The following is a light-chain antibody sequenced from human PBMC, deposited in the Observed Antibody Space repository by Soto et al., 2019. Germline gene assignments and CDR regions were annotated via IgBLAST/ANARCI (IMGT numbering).Light chain of an antibody. CDR2: EGS. Sequence: QSALTQPASVSGSPGQSITISCSGTTSDVGRYNLVSWYQHHPGKAPKLLIYEGSKRPSGVSPRFSASKSGNTASLTISGLQAEDEADYYCCSYAGRITWVFGGGTKVTVL. CDR3: CSYAGRITWV. CDR1: TSDVGRYNL. J-gene: IGLJ3*02. V-gene: IGLV2-23*01.